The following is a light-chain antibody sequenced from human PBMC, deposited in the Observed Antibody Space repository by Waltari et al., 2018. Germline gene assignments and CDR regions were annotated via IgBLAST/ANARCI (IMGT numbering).Light chain of an antibody. CDR3: SSYAGSNTWV. V-gene: IGLV2-11*01. Sequence: QAAPTQPPSVSGSPGQSVTISCTGTSSDIGYYNAVSWYQQHPGKAPKLMIYEVSKPPSGVSDRFSGSKSGNTASLTISGLQAEDEADYYCSSYAGSNTWVFGGGTRLTVL. CDR2: EVS. J-gene: IGLJ2*01. CDR1: SSDIGYYNA.